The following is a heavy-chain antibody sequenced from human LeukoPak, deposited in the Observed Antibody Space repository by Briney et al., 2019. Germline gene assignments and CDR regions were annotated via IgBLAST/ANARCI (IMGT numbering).Heavy chain of an antibody. Sequence: SETLSLTCTVSGGSISGSSYYWGWIRQPPGKGLEWIGSIYYSGSTYYNPSLKSRVTISVDTSKNQFSLKLSSVTAADTAVYYCARNSYGHLNWFDPWGQGTLVTVSS. CDR1: GGSISGSSYY. CDR3: ARNSYGHLNWFDP. D-gene: IGHD5-18*01. J-gene: IGHJ5*02. CDR2: IYYSGST. V-gene: IGHV4-39*07.